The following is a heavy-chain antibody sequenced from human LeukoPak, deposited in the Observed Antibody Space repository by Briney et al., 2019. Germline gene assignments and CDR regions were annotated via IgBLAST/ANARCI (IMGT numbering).Heavy chain of an antibody. Sequence: GGSLRLSCAASGFTLSDYAMSWVGQAPGKGLEWVSVISGSGVSTDYADSVKGRFTISRDSSKNTVYLLMDSLRADDTAVYYCAKTESAGGGPQDVWGQGTTVTVSS. CDR2: ISGSGVST. CDR1: GFTLSDYA. D-gene: IGHD3-10*01. V-gene: IGHV3-23*01. J-gene: IGHJ6*02. CDR3: AKTESAGGGPQDV.